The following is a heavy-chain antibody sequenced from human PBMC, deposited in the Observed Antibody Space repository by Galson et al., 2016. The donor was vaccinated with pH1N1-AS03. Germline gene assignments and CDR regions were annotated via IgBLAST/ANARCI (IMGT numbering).Heavy chain of an antibody. V-gene: IGHV3-30*02. J-gene: IGHJ4*02. D-gene: IGHD6-13*01. CDR2: IRYDGINK. Sequence: SLRLSCAASGFTFTTYWMHWVRQAPGKGLEWVAFIRYDGINKFYADSVRGRFTISRDNSKNSLYLQMNSLRTDDTAVYYCANREKAATGQFDYWGQGTLVTVSS. CDR1: GFTFTTYW. CDR3: ANREKAATGQFDY.